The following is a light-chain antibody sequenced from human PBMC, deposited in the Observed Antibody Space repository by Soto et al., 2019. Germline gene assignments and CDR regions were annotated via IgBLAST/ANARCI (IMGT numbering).Light chain of an antibody. Sequence: QSVLTQPPSVSGAPGQGVTISCTGSSSNIGAGVDVHWYQQLPGTAPKPLIYGDNNRPSGVPDRFSGSKSGTSASLAITGLQAEDEADYYCQSYDTSLSGWVFGGGTQLTVL. CDR2: GDN. V-gene: IGLV1-40*01. J-gene: IGLJ3*02. CDR3: QSYDTSLSGWV. CDR1: SSNIGAGVD.